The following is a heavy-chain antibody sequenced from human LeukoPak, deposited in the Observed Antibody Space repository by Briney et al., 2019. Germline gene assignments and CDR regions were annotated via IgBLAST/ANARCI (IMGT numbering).Heavy chain of an antibody. J-gene: IGHJ4*02. D-gene: IGHD3-10*01. CDR2: IYASGNA. CDR1: GGSISSQSHY. Sequence: SETLSLTCTVSGGSISSQSHYWNWARQPAGKGLEWIGRIYASGNATYKSSLKSRVTISVDTSKNQFSLKLSSVTAADTAVYYCARPYGSGSYSFDYWGQGTVVTVSS. CDR3: ARPYGSGSYSFDY. V-gene: IGHV4-61*02.